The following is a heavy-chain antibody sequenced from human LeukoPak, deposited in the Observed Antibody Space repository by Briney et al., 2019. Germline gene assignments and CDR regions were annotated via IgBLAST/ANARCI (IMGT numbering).Heavy chain of an antibody. CDR3: ARYCSGGSCLYYYYGMDV. V-gene: IGHV4-59*08. CDR1: GGSISNYY. J-gene: IGHJ6*02. Sequence: PSETLSLTCTVSGGSISNYYWSWIRQPPGKGLEWIGYMHSSGSTNYNPSLKSRVTTSVDTSKNQFSLKLSSVTAADTAVYYCARYCSGGSCLYYYYGMDVWGQGTTVTVSS. D-gene: IGHD2-15*01. CDR2: MHSSGST.